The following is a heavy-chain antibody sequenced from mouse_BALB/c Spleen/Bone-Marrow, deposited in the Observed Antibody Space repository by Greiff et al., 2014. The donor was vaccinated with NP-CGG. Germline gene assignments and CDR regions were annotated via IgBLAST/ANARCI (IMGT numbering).Heavy chain of an antibody. CDR2: ILPGSGST. Sequence: LEESGADLMKPGASVKISCKATGYRFNSYWIEWVKQRPGHGLEWIGEILPGSGSTNFNEKFKGKATFTAYTSSNTAYMQISSLTSEDSAGESKAKRAIGSFDYWGQGTTLTVSS. J-gene: IGHJ2*01. D-gene: IGHD2-13*01. V-gene: IGHV1-9*01. CDR1: GYRFNSYW. CDR3: AKRAIGSFDY.